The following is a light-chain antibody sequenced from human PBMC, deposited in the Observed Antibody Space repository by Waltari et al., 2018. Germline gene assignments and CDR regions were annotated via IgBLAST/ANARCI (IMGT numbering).Light chain of an antibody. J-gene: IGKJ1*01. V-gene: IGKV4-1*01. CDR1: QSVLYRSNNYNY. CDR3: QQYYSVPPT. CDR2: WAS. Sequence: DIVMTQSPDSLAVSLGERATINCKSSQSVLYRSNNYNYLAWYQQKPGQPPKLLIYWASTRESGVPDRFSGSGSGTDFTLTISSLQAEDVAVYYCQQYYSVPPTFGQGTKVEI.